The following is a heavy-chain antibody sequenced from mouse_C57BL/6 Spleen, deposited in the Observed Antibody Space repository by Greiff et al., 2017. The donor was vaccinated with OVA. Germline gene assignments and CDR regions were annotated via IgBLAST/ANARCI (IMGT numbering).Heavy chain of an antibody. D-gene: IGHD2-4*01. CDR2: ISYDGSN. CDR1: GYSITSGYY. J-gene: IGHJ3*01. CDR3: AREGIYYDSWFAY. V-gene: IGHV3-6*01. Sequence: VQLKQSGPGLVKPSQSLSLTCSVTGYSITSGYYWNWIRQFPGNKLEWMGYISYDGSNNYNPSLKNRISITRDTSKNQFFLKLNSVTTEDTATYYCAREGIYYDSWFAYWGQGTLVTVSA.